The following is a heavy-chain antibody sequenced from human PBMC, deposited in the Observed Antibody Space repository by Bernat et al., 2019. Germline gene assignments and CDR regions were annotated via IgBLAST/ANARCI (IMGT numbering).Heavy chain of an antibody. CDR1: GGSFSGYY. CDR3: AREGAGFGEFDDAFDI. J-gene: IGHJ3*02. Sequence: QVQLQQWGAGLLKPSETLSLTCAVYGGSFSGYYWSWIRQPPGKGLEWIGEINHSGSTTYNPSLRSRVTISVDTSKNNFSLTLISVPAADTAVYYWAREGAGFGEFDDAFDIWGQGTMVTVSS. V-gene: IGHV4-34*01. CDR2: INHSGST. D-gene: IGHD3-10*01.